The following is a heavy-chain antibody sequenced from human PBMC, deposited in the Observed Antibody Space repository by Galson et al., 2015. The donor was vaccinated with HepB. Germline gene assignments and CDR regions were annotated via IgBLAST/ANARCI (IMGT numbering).Heavy chain of an antibody. D-gene: IGHD2-15*01. CDR1: GYTFTSYA. J-gene: IGHJ5*02. V-gene: IGHV1-3*01. CDR2: INAGNGNT. CDR3: ARGVVVAASRFDP. Sequence: SVKVSCKASGYTFTSYAMHWVRQAPGQRLEWMGWINAGNGNTKYSQKFQGRVTITRDTSASTAYMELSSLRSEDTAVYYCARGVVVAASRFDPWGQGTLVTVSS.